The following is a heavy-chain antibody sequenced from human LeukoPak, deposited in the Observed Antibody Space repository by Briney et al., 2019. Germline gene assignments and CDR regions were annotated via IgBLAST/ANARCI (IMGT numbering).Heavy chain of an antibody. V-gene: IGHV4-4*07. D-gene: IGHD2-15*01. CDR2: IYTSGST. CDR1: GGSISSYY. Sequence: PSETLSLTCTVSGGSISSYYWSWIRQPAGKGLEWIGRIYTSGSTYYNPSLKSRVTMSVDTSKNQFSLKLSSVTAADTAVYYCARERGIVVVAATDAFDIWGQGTMVTVSS. J-gene: IGHJ3*02. CDR3: ARERGIVVVAATDAFDI.